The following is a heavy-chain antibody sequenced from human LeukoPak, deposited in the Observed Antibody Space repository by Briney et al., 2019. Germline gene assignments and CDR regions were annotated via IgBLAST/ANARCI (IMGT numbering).Heavy chain of an antibody. Sequence: GGSLRLSCAASGFTVSSSYMSWVRQAPGKGLEWVSIISSAGTTYYADSVKGRFTISRDNSKNTVYLQVNSLRDEDTAVYYCARGLEAANTYYFDYWGQGTLVTVSS. V-gene: IGHV3-66*01. CDR1: GFTVSSSY. CDR2: ISSAGTT. D-gene: IGHD6-13*01. J-gene: IGHJ4*02. CDR3: ARGLEAANTYYFDY.